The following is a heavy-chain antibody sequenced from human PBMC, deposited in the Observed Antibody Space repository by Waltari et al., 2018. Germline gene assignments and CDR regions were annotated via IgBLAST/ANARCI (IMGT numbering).Heavy chain of an antibody. V-gene: IGHV3-49*03. CDR2: IRSKAYGGTT. CDR1: GFTFGDYA. D-gene: IGHD3-22*01. J-gene: IGHJ4*02. Sequence: EVQLVESGGGLVQPGRSLRLSCTASGFTFGDYAMSWFRQAPGKGLEWVGFIRSKAYGGTTEYAASVKGRFTISRDDSKSIAYLQMNSLKTEDTAVYYCTRVVSGYYSPVDYWGQGTLVTVSS. CDR3: TRVVSGYYSPVDY.